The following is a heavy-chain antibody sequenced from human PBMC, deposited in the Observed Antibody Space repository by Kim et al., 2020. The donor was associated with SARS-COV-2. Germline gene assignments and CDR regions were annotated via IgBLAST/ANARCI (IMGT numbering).Heavy chain of an antibody. CDR3: ARGRPLGYDSSGYLRWDDAFDI. J-gene: IGHJ3*02. CDR1: GGTFSSYA. Sequence: SVKVSCKASGGTFSSYAISWVRQAPGQGLEWMGGIIPIFGTANYAQKFQGRVTITADESTSTAYMELSSLRSEDTAVYYCARGRPLGYDSSGYLRWDDAFDIWGQGTMVTVSS. CDR2: IIPIFGTA. D-gene: IGHD3-22*01. V-gene: IGHV1-69*13.